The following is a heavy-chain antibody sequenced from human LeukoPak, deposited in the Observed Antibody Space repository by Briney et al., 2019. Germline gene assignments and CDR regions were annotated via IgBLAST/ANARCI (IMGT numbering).Heavy chain of an antibody. Sequence: VRLGGSLILSCAVSGITLSNYGMSWVRQAPGKGLEWVAVLGGGGGTKNYADSVKGRFTISRDNRKNTLYLQLNSLRAEDTAVYFCAKRGVVIRFILVGFQKEAYYFDSWGQGALVTVSS. D-gene: IGHD3-10*01. CDR3: AKRGVVIRFILVGFQKEAYYFDS. CDR1: GITLSNYG. V-gene: IGHV3-23*01. CDR2: LGGGGGTK. J-gene: IGHJ4*02.